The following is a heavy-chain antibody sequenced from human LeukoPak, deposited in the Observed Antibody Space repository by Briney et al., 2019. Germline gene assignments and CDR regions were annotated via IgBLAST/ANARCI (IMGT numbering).Heavy chain of an antibody. V-gene: IGHV3-11*01. CDR3: ARRYSNSFDY. CDR1: GFTFSDYY. J-gene: IGHJ4*02. Sequence: GGSLGLSCAASGFTFSDYYMTWIRQAPGKGLEWVSYISNSGGTIYYTDSVKGRFTISRDNAKSSLYLQMNSLRAEDTAVYYCARRYSNSFDYWGQGTLVTVSS. D-gene: IGHD4-11*01. CDR2: ISNSGGTI.